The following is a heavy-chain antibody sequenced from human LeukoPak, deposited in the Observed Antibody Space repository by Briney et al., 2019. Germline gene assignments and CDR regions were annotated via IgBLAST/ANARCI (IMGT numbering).Heavy chain of an antibody. CDR1: GYTFTSSG. CDR2: ISAYNGKT. Sequence: GASVKVSCKASGYTFTSSGITWVRQAPGQGLEWMGWISAYNGKTNYAQKFQGRVTMTTDTSTSTAYMELRSLRSDDTAVYYCTRPGYCSSTSCENWFDPWGQGTLVTVSS. D-gene: IGHD2-2*03. V-gene: IGHV1-18*01. J-gene: IGHJ5*02. CDR3: TRPGYCSSTSCENWFDP.